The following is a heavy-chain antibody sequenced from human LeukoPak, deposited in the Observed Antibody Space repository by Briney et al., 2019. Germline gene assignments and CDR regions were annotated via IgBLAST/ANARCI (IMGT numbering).Heavy chain of an antibody. D-gene: IGHD3-10*01. V-gene: IGHV4-59*12. CDR1: GGSISSYY. CDR2: IFYSGST. CDR3: AKSNGYGLVDI. J-gene: IGHJ3*02. Sequence: SETLSLTCTVSGGSISSYYWSWIRQPPGKGLEWIGNIFYSGSTYYSPSLRSRVTISLDTSRNQFSLKLTSVTAADTAVYYCAKSNGYGLVDIWGQGTMVTVSS.